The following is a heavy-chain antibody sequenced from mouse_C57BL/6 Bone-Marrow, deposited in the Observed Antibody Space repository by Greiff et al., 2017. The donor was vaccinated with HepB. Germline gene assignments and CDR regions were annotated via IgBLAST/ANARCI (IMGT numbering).Heavy chain of an antibody. V-gene: IGHV1-50*01. J-gene: IGHJ2*01. CDR2: IDPSDSYT. D-gene: IGHD1-1*01. Sequence: QVQLQQPGAELVKPGASVKLSCKASGYTFTSYWMQWVKQRPGQGLEWIGEIDPSDSYTNYNQKFKGKATLTVDTSSSTAYMQLSSLTSEDSAVYYCAVATVVATRNYWGQGTTLTVSS. CDR3: AVATVVATRNY. CDR1: GYTFTSYW.